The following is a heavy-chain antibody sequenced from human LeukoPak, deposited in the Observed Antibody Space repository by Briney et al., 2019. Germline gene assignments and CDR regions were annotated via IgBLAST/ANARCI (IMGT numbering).Heavy chain of an antibody. CDR2: IYSGGST. D-gene: IGHD2-21*02. Sequence: GGSLRLSCAASGFTVSSNYMSWVRQAPGKGLEWVSVIYSGGSTYYADSVKGRFTISRDNSKNTLYLQMNSLRAEDTAVYYCARSLDCGGDCSDSDTPIDYWGQGTLVTVSS. CDR3: ARSLDCGGDCSDSDTPIDY. CDR1: GFTVSSNY. J-gene: IGHJ4*02. V-gene: IGHV3-53*01.